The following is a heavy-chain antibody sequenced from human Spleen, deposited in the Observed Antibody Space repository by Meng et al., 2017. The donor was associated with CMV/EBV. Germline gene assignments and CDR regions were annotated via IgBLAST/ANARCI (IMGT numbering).Heavy chain of an antibody. CDR2: IYYSGSI. Sequence: SETLSLTCTVSSGSISSNVYYWGWIRQPPGKGLEWIGSIYYSGSIYYNPSLKSRVTISVDTSKNQFSLKLTSVTAADTAVYYCARARPYYDFWSGYAFDIWGQGTMVTVSS. D-gene: IGHD3-3*01. CDR1: SGSISSNVYY. J-gene: IGHJ3*02. CDR3: ARARPYYDFWSGYAFDI. V-gene: IGHV4-39*01.